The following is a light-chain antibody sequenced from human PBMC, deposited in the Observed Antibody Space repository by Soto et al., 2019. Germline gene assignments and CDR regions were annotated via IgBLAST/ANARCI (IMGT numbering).Light chain of an antibody. CDR2: HAS. J-gene: IGKJ2*01. CDR3: QQYATFPFS. V-gene: IGKV3-20*01. Sequence: EIVLTQSPGTLSLSPGESATLSCRANQVVSSSYLAWYQQKPGQAPRLLIYHASDRATGVPDRFSGSGSGTDFALTITRLEPEDFALFYCQQYATFPFSFGQGTKLEIK. CDR1: QVVSSSY.